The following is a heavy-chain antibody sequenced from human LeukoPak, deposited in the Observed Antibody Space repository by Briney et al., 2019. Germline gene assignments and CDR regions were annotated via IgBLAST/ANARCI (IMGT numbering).Heavy chain of an antibody. CDR2: INHSGST. D-gene: IGHD6-6*01. V-gene: IGHV4-34*01. CDR3: ARGIGIAARPNYMDV. CDR1: GGSFSGYY. Sequence: SETLSLTCAVYGGSFSGYYWSWIRQPPGKGLEWIGGINHSGSTNYNPSLKSRVTISVDTSKNQFSLKLSSVTAADTAVYYCARGIGIAARPNYMDVWGKGTTVTVSS. J-gene: IGHJ6*03.